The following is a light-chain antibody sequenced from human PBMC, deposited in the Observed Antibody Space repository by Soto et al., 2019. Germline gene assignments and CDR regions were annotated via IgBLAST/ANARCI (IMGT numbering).Light chain of an antibody. CDR2: DNN. J-gene: IGLJ2*01. CDR3: QSFDTSLSGFLV. V-gene: IGLV1-40*01. CDR1: SSNIGAGYD. Sequence: QSVLTQPPSVSGAPGQRVTISCTGSSSNIGAGYDVHWYKQLPGTAPKLLIYDNNNRPSGVPDRLSGSKSDTSASLAITGLQAEDDADYYCQSFDTSLSGFLVFGGGTKLTVL.